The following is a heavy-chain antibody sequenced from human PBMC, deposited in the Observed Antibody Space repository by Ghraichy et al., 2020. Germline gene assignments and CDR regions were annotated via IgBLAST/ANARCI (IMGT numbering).Heavy chain of an antibody. CDR3: ATEIMITFGGVITREIDY. CDR2: ISSSSSYI. V-gene: IGHV3-21*01. D-gene: IGHD3-16*02. J-gene: IGHJ4*02. CDR1: GFTFSSYS. Sequence: LSLTCAASGFTFSSYSMNWVRQAPGKGLEWVSSISSSSSYIYYADSVKGRFTISRDNAKNSLYLQMNSLRAEDTAVYYCATEIMITFGGVITREIDYWGQGTLVTVSS.